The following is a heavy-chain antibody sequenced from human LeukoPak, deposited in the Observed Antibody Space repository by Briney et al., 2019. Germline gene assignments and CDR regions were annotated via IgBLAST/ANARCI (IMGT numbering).Heavy chain of an antibody. J-gene: IGHJ6*02. CDR2: ISGSSSTK. V-gene: IGHV3-48*04. Sequence: PGGSLRLSCAASGFTFSSYSMNWVRQAPGKGLEWLSFISGSSSTKFYADSVKGRFTISRDNAKNSLYLQMHSLRAEDTAVYYCAREDWIQLGGDYYYGMDVWGQGTTVTVSS. D-gene: IGHD5-18*01. CDR1: GFTFSSYS. CDR3: AREDWIQLGGDYYYGMDV.